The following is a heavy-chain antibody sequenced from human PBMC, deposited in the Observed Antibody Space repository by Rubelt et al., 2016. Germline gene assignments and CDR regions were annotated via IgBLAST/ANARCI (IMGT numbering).Heavy chain of an antibody. J-gene: IGHJ4*02. D-gene: IGHD2-2*02. Sequence: EWIGYIYYSGSTYYNPSLKSRVTISVDTSKNQFSLKLSSVTAADTAVYYCAIVVVPAAIPYWGQGTLVTVSS. V-gene: IGHV4-31*02. CDR2: IYYSGST. CDR3: AIVVVPAAIPY.